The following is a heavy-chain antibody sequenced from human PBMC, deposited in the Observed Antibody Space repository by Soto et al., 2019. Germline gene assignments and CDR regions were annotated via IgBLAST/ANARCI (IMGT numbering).Heavy chain of an antibody. D-gene: IGHD4-17*01. V-gene: IGHV3-23*01. CDR3: AKDSPPGDYFRPVSS. J-gene: IGHJ4*02. Sequence: EVQLLESGGGLVQPGGSLRLSCAASGFTFSSYAMSWVRQAPGKGLEWVSAISGSGGSTYYADSVKGRFTISRDNSKNTLYLQMNSQRAEYTAVYYCAKDSPPGDYFRPVSSWGQGTLVTVSS. CDR1: GFTFSSYA. CDR2: ISGSGGST.